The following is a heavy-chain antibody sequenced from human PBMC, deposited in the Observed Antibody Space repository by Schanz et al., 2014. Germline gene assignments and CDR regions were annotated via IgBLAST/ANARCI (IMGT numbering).Heavy chain of an antibody. Sequence: QVHLVQSGSEVKKPGASVKVSCKASRYPFTAYYMHWVRQAPGQGLEWMGRINPNSGDTNYAQKFQGRVTMTRDTSPSTAYMNLSRLRSDDTAIYYCARAPPLVRGIAGWFGPWGQGSLVTVSS. CDR3: ARAPPLVRGIAGWFGP. CDR1: RYPFTAYY. J-gene: IGHJ5*02. V-gene: IGHV1-2*06. D-gene: IGHD3-10*01. CDR2: INPNSGDT.